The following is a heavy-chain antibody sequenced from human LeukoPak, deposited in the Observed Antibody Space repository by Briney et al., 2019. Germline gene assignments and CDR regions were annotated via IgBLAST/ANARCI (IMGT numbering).Heavy chain of an antibody. CDR2: IYSGGST. CDR1: GLSVSSNY. V-gene: IGHV3-66*01. J-gene: IGHJ3*02. Sequence: PGGSLRLSCAASGLSVSSNYMSWVRQAPGKGLEWVSFIYSGGSTYYADSVKGRFTISRDNSKNTLYLQMNSLRAEDTAVYYCARGLDYGGPRDAFDIWGQGTVVTVSS. CDR3: ARGLDYGGPRDAFDI. D-gene: IGHD4-23*01.